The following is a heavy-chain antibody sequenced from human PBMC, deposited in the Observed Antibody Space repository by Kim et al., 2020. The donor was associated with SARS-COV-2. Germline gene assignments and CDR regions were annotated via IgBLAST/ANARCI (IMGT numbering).Heavy chain of an antibody. Sequence: GGSLRLSCAASGFTFSSYAMHWVRQAPGKGLEWVAVISYDGSKKYYADSVKGRFTISRDNSKNTLYLQMNSLRAEDTAVYYCARDGNSGSSFNYWGQGTL. V-gene: IGHV3-30*04. CDR2: ISYDGSKK. D-gene: IGHD1-26*01. J-gene: IGHJ4*02. CDR3: ARDGNSGSSFNY. CDR1: GFTFSSYA.